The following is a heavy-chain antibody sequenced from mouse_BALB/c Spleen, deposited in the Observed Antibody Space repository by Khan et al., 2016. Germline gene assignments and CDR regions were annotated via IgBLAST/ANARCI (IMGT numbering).Heavy chain of an antibody. CDR1: GYTFTDYS. J-gene: IGHJ4*01. V-gene: IGHV9-2-1*01. CDR2: INTETGEP. CDR3: ARGGYYGSSAMDY. D-gene: IGHD1-1*01. Sequence: QIQLVQSGPELKKPGETVKISCKATGYTFTDYSMHWVKQAPGKGLKWMGWINTETGEPTYADDFKGRFAFSLETSASTAYLQINNLKNEDTATYFWARGGYYGSSAMDYWGQGTSVTVSS.